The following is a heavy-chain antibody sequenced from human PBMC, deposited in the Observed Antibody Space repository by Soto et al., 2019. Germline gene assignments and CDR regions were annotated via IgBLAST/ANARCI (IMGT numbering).Heavy chain of an antibody. CDR3: AFTPTWPTNWFDP. CDR2: IYPGDSDT. V-gene: IGHV5-51*01. Sequence: GESLKISCKGSGYNFTNYWIGWVRQMPGKGLEWMGIIYPGDSDTRYSPSFQGQVTISADKSISTAYLQWSSLKASDTAMYYCAFTPTWPTNWFDPWGQGTLVTVSS. CDR1: GYNFTNYW. J-gene: IGHJ5*02. D-gene: IGHD5-12*01.